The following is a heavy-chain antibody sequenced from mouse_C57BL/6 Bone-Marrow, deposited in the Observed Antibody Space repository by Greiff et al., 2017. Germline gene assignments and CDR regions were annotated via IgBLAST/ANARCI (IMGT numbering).Heavy chain of an antibody. V-gene: IGHV1-69*01. D-gene: IGHD2-2*01. J-gene: IGHJ3*01. Sequence: VQLQQSGAELVMPGASVKLSCKASGYTFTSYWMHWVKQRPGQGLEWIGEIDPSDSYTNYNQKFKGKSTLTVDKSSSTAYMQLSSLTSEDSAVYYCARELYYGYDGFAYWGQGTLVTVSA. CDR2: IDPSDSYT. CDR1: GYTFTSYW. CDR3: ARELYYGYDGFAY.